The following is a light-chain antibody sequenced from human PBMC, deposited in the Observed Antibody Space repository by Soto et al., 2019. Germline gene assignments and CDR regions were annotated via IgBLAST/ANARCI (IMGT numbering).Light chain of an antibody. CDR1: QSVSSN. CDR3: QQYNNWPQT. Sequence: EIVMTQSPATLSVSPGERATLSCRASQSVSSNLAWYQQKPGQAPRLLIYGASTRATGIPAKFSGSGSGTKFTLTISSLHSEDFAVYYCQQYNNWPQTFGQGTKVDIK. CDR2: GAS. J-gene: IGKJ1*01. V-gene: IGKV3-15*01.